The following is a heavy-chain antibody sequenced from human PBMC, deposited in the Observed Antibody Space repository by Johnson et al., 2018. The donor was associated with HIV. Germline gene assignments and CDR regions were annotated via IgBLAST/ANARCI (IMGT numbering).Heavy chain of an antibody. Sequence: VQLVESGGGVVQPGGSLRLSCAASGFTFSSYWMSWVRQAPGKGLEWVANIKQDGSEKYYVDSVKGRFTISRDNAKNSLSLQMNSLRAEDTAVYYCGREYKLSSGTYSSAFDIWGQGTMVIVSS. V-gene: IGHV3-7*01. CDR1: GFTFSSYW. CDR2: IKQDGSEK. D-gene: IGHD1-26*01. J-gene: IGHJ3*02. CDR3: GREYKLSSGTYSSAFDI.